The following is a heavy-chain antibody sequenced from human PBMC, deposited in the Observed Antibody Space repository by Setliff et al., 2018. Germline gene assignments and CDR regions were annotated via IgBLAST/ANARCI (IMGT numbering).Heavy chain of an antibody. V-gene: IGHV3-21*04. J-gene: IGHJ4*02. D-gene: IGHD2-15*01. Sequence: GSLRLSCAASGFIFSFHNMHWVRQAPGKGLEWVSCISGSSSYIYYADSVKGRFTISRDNSKDTLYLQMNSLRAEDTAVYYCARDVQGGGHPENWGQGTLVTVSS. CDR1: GFIFSFHN. CDR2: ISGSSSYI. CDR3: ARDVQGGGHPEN.